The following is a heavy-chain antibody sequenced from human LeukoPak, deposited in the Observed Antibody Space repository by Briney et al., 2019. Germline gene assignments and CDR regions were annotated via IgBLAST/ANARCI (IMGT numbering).Heavy chain of an antibody. CDR1: GYTFISYG. CDR3: ASNIAAAAPLDY. V-gene: IGHV1-18*01. J-gene: IGHJ4*02. CDR2: ISAYNGNT. Sequence: ASVKVSCKASGYTFISYGISWVRQAPGQGLEWMGWISAYNGNTNYAQKFQGRVTMTRDTSTSTVYMELSSLRSEDTAVYYCASNIAAAAPLDYWGQGTLVTVSS. D-gene: IGHD6-13*01.